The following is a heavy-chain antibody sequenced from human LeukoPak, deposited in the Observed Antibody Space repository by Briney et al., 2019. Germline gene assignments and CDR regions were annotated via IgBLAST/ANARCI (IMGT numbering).Heavy chain of an antibody. J-gene: IGHJ4*02. D-gene: IGHD6-13*01. CDR3: ARVRGGSSGYFDY. CDR1: GFTFSGYW. CDR2: INSDGSST. Sequence: GGSLRLSCAASGFTFSGYWMHWVRQAPGKGLVWVSRINSDGSSTSYADSVKGRFTISRDNAKNSLYLQMNSLRAEDTALYYCARVRGGSSGYFDYWGQGTLVTVSS. V-gene: IGHV3-74*01.